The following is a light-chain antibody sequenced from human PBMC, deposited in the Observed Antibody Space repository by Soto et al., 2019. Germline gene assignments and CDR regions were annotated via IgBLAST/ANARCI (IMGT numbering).Light chain of an antibody. J-gene: IGKJ1*01. V-gene: IGKV3-20*01. Sequence: EIVLTQSPGPLSLSPVERATLSCMASHSVTSDYLAWYQQKPGQAPRLLIYGATKRATCIPDRFSGSGSGTDFTLTISRLEAEDFAAYYCQQHDDSPRVFGQGTKVDIK. CDR1: HSVTSDY. CDR3: QQHDDSPRV. CDR2: GAT.